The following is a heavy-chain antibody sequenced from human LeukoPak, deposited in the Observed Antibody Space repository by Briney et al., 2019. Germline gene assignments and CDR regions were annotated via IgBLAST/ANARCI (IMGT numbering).Heavy chain of an antibody. CDR1: GLIFNSYE. CDR3: ARPGSYLNDF. J-gene: IGHJ4*02. CDR2: ISICGSTI. D-gene: IGHD1-26*01. Sequence: GDSVTLLCAASGLIFNSYEMNWLRQAPPKGLEGVSYISICGSTIYYADSVKGRFTISRDNAKTSLYLQMNSLRAEGTAVYYCARPGSYLNDFWGQGPLVTVSA. V-gene: IGHV3-48*03.